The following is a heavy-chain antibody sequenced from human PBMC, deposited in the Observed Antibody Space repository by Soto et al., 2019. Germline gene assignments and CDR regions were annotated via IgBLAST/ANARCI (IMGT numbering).Heavy chain of an antibody. J-gene: IGHJ4*02. Sequence: GASVKVSCKASGYTFTSYGISWVRQAPGQGLEWMAMLNPRAGYTTYAQNFQGRVAVTGDTSTSTVYMELSGLRSEDTAIYYCTRLITGTPPHLDYWGQGTLVTVSS. D-gene: IGHD1-20*01. CDR2: LNPRAGYT. CDR3: TRLITGTPPHLDY. CDR1: GYTFTSYG. V-gene: IGHV1-46*01.